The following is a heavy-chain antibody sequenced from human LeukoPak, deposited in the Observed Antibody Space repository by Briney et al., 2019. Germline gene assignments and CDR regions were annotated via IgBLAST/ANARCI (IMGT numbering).Heavy chain of an antibody. CDR3: ARDGVAAAGTFDP. CDR2: IYHSGST. CDR1: GYSISSGYY. V-gene: IGHV4-38-2*02. Sequence: SSETLSLTCTVSGYSISSGYYWGWIRQPPGKGLEWIGSIYHSGSTYYNSALKSRVTISVDTSKNQFSLKLRSVTAADTAVYYCARDGVAAAGTFDPWGQGTLVTVSS. D-gene: IGHD6-13*01. J-gene: IGHJ5*02.